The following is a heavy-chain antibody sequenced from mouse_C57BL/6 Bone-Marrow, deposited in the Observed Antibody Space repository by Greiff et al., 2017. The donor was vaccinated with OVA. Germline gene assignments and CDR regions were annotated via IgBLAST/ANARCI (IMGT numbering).Heavy chain of an antibody. CDR2: IRNKANGYTT. D-gene: IGHD4-1*01. V-gene: IGHV7-3*01. CDR3: ARGKNWALAY. J-gene: IGHJ3*01. CDR1: GFTFTDYY. Sequence: EVHRVESGGGLVQPGGSLSLSCAASGFTFTDYYMSWVRQPPGQALEWLGFIRNKANGYTTEYSASVKGRFTISRDNSQSILYLQMNALRAEDSATYYCARGKNWALAYWGQGTLVTVSA.